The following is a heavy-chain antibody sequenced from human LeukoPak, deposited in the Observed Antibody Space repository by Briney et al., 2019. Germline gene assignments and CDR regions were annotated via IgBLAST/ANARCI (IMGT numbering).Heavy chain of an antibody. V-gene: IGHV3-33*01. CDR3: VREGIGGTFYRGNFDH. Sequence: GGSLRLSCIASGFTFSDDGMHWVRQAPGKGLEWVALIWKDGSQTFYGDSVKGRFIISRDDSRNTLDLQMNSLSAEDTAVYYCVREGIGGTFYRGNFDHWGQGTLVTVSS. J-gene: IGHJ4*02. D-gene: IGHD2-15*01. CDR2: IWKDGSQT. CDR1: GFTFSDDG.